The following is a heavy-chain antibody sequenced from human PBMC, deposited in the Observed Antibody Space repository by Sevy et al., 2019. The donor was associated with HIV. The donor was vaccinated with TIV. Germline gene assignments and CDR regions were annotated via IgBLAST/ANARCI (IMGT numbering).Heavy chain of an antibody. CDR3: ASRGYCGGGSCCSGPNDY. Sequence: GGSLRLSCAASTFTFSSYSMHWVRQAPGKGLEWVSYISSSSGTRYYGDSVKGRFTISRDNAKNSLFLQMNSLRDEETAVYYCASRGYCGGGSCCSGPNDYWGQGTLVTVSS. V-gene: IGHV3-48*02. CDR2: ISSSSGTR. CDR1: TFTFSSYS. D-gene: IGHD2-15*01. J-gene: IGHJ4*02.